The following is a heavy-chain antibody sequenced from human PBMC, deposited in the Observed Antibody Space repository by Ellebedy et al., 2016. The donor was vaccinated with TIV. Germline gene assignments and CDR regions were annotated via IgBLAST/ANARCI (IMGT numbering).Heavy chain of an antibody. CDR2: IYHSGSTRST. CDR1: GGSISSSSYY. Sequence: MPGGSLRLSCTVSGGSISSSSYYWGWIRQPPGKGLEWIGSIYHSGSTRSTYYNPFLRSRVTISVDTSKNQFSLKLSPLTAADTAVYYGAIRDVVAVPAAFDSWGQGTLVTVSS. D-gene: IGHD2-2*01. CDR3: AIRDVVAVPAAFDS. V-gene: IGHV4-39*07. J-gene: IGHJ4*02.